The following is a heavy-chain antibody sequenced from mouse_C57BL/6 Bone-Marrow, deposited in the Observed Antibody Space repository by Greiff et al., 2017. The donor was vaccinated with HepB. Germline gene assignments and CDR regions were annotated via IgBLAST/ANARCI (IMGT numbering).Heavy chain of an antibody. CDR2: IDPSDSYT. Sequence: QVQLKQPGAELVKPGASVKLSCKASGYTFTSYWMQWVKQRPGQGLEWIGEIDPSDSYTNYNQKFKGKATLTVDTSSSTAYMQLSSLTSEDSAVYYCARWAMYTYFDYWGQGTTLTVSS. CDR1: GYTFTSYW. CDR3: ARWAMYTYFDY. J-gene: IGHJ2*01. V-gene: IGHV1-50*01.